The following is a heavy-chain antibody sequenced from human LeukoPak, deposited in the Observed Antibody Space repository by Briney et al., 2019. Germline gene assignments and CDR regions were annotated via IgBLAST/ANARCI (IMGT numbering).Heavy chain of an antibody. CDR1: GFTFSSYW. CDR2: IKQDGSEK. CDR3: ARVKEYDYAWGSYDY. J-gene: IGHJ4*02. Sequence: GGSLRLSCAASGFTFSSYWMSWVRQAPGKGLEWVANIKQDGSEKYYVDSVKGRFTISRDNAKNSLYLQMNSLRAEDTAVYYCARVKEYDYAWGSYDYWGQGTLVTVSS. V-gene: IGHV3-7*03. D-gene: IGHD3-16*01.